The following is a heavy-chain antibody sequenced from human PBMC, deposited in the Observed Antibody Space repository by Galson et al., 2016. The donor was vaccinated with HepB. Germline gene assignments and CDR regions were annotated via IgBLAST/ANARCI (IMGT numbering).Heavy chain of an antibody. V-gene: IGHV4-4*09. Sequence: SETLSLTCSVSVGSITNAYWSWIRQTPGKDLEWIGYIYFLGNTDYNPSLKSRVTISVDTSKNQFSLKLSSVTAADTAVYYCARTVNSGWYGDAFDIWGQGTMVTVSS. CDR3: ARTVNSGWYGDAFDI. D-gene: IGHD6-19*01. CDR1: VGSITNAY. CDR2: IYFLGNT. J-gene: IGHJ3*02.